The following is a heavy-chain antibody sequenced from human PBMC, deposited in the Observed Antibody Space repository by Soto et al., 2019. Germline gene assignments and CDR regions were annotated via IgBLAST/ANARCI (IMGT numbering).Heavy chain of an antibody. V-gene: IGHV4-34*01. CDR3: ARGGATPMVLNY. CDR1: GGSLSNYY. CDR2: INHSGRT. Sequence: QVQLQQWGAGLLKPSETLSLTCAVYGGSLSNYYWSWIRLPPGKGLQWIGEINHSGRTNYNPSLKNRIIISVDTSKKQFSLKLTSVTAADTAVYYCARGGATPMVLNYWGQGTRVTVSS. D-gene: IGHD5-18*01. J-gene: IGHJ4*02.